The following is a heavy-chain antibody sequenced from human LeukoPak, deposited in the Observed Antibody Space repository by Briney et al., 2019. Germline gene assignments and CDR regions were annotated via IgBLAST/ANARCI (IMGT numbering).Heavy chain of an antibody. CDR2: ISYDGSNK. Sequence: PGGSLRLSCAASGFTLSSYGMHWVRQAPGKGLEWVAVISYDGSNKYYADSVKGRFTISRDNSKNTLYLQMNSLRAEDTAVYYCAKDGGPYSMYYYYGMDVWGQGTTVTVSS. J-gene: IGHJ6*02. D-gene: IGHD4-11*01. CDR3: AKDGGPYSMYYYYGMDV. CDR1: GFTLSSYG. V-gene: IGHV3-30*18.